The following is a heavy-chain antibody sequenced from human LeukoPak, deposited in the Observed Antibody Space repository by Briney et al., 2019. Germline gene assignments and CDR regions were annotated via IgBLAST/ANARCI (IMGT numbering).Heavy chain of an antibody. V-gene: IGHV1-46*01. CDR1: GYTFTSYY. D-gene: IGHD5-12*01. Sequence: GASVKVSCKASGYTFTSYYMHWVRQAPGQGLEWMGIINPSGGSTSYAQKFQGRVTMTRDTSTSTVYMEPSSLRSEDTAVYYCARVGYSGYDYDYWGQGTLVTVSS. CDR2: INPSGGST. J-gene: IGHJ4*02. CDR3: ARVGYSGYDYDY.